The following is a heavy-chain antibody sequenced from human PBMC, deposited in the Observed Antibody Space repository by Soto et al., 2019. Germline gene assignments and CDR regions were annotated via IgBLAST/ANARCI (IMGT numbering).Heavy chain of an antibody. CDR1: GFSFRNYG. D-gene: IGHD3-3*01. CDR3: EKGRDYDFWSGDYYAFDY. Sequence: QVQLVESGGGVVQPGRSLTLSCAASGFSFRNYGMHWVRQAPGKGLEWVAVITYDGRNIYFADSVQGRFTISRDNSENALYLHMNSLRAEDSAVYSCEKGRDYDFWSGDYYAFDYWGQGMLVTVSS. J-gene: IGHJ4*02. V-gene: IGHV3-30*18. CDR2: ITYDGRNI.